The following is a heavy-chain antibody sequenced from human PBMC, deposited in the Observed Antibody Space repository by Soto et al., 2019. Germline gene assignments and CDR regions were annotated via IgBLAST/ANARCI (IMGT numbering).Heavy chain of an antibody. D-gene: IGHD3-10*01. J-gene: IGHJ4*02. V-gene: IGHV1-69*01. Sequence: QLQLVQSGAEVKERGSSVKISCKTSGGTFNTYALTWVRQAPGQGLEWIGGIIPIFGIKNVAQRFQGRVTINAHESLTTAYMEMTSLRSDDTPVYYCAKEAGDHWGQGTLVTVSS. CDR3: AKEAGDH. CDR1: GGTFNTYA. CDR2: IIPIFGIK.